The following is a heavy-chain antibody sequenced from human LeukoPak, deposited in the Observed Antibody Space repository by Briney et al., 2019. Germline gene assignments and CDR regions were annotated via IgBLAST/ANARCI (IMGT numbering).Heavy chain of an antibody. J-gene: IGHJ4*02. CDR1: GFTFSSYE. CDR3: ARDLRIKGVDY. Sequence: HPGGSLRLSCAASGFTFSSYEMNWVRQAPGKGLEWVSYISSSGSTIYYADSVKGRFTISRDNAKNSLYLQMNSLRAEDTAVYYCARDLRIKGVDYWGQGTLVTVSS. D-gene: IGHD1-14*01. CDR2: ISSSGSTI. V-gene: IGHV3-48*03.